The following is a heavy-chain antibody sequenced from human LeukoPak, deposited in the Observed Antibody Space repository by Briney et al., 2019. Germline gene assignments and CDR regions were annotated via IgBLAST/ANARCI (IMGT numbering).Heavy chain of an antibody. CDR2: ISGSGGST. V-gene: IGHV3-23*01. CDR1: GFTFSSYG. J-gene: IGHJ4*02. Sequence: PGGSLRLSCAASGFTFSSYGMSWVRQAPGKGLEWVSAISGSGGSTYYADSVKGRFTISRDNSKNTLYLQMNSLRAEDTAVYYCAKDRYYYDSSGYLDYWGQGTLVTVSS. D-gene: IGHD3-22*01. CDR3: AKDRYYYDSSGYLDY.